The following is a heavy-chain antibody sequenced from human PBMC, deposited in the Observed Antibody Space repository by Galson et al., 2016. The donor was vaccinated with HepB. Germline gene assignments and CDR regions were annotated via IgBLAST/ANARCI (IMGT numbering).Heavy chain of an antibody. V-gene: IGHV3-33*08. D-gene: IGHD3-9*01. CDR2: IWYDGSEK. CDR1: GFTFRSYG. J-gene: IGHJ6*04. Sequence: SLRLSCAASGFTFRSYGMQWVRQAPGKGLEWVAVIWYDGSEKFYAGSVKGRFTISRDNSNNTVFLEMNSLRVEDTAIYFCARDFEPYYQILTGSPGNGGMDVWGKGTTVIVSS. CDR3: ARDFEPYYQILTGSPGNGGMDV.